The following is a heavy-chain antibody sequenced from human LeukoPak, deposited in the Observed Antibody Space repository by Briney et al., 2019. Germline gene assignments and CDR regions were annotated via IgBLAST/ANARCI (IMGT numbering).Heavy chain of an antibody. V-gene: IGHV4-59*01. J-gene: IGHJ4*02. D-gene: IGHD3-22*01. CDR2: IYYSGST. Sequence: SETLSLTCTVSGGSISSYYWSWIRQPPGKGLEWIGYIYYSGSTNYNPSLKSRVTISVGTSKNQFSLKLSSVIAADTAVYYCARRSYDSSGYYSYYFDYWGQGTLVTVSS. CDR3: ARRSYDSSGYYSYYFDY. CDR1: GGSISSYY.